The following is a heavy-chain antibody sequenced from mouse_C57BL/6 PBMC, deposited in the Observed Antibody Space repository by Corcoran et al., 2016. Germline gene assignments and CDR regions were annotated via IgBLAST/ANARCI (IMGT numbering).Heavy chain of an antibody. CDR3: SRGLYYGNYFDY. Sequence: QVQLKQSGAELVRPGASVKLSCKASGYTFTDYYKNWVKQGPGQGLKWIARIYPGSGNTYYNEKIKGKATLTAEKSSSTAYIQLSSLTSEDSAVYFCSRGLYYGNYFDYLCQGTTLTVSS. J-gene: IGHJ2*01. CDR2: IYPGSGNT. V-gene: IGHV1-76*01. CDR1: GYTFTDYY. D-gene: IGHD2-1*01.